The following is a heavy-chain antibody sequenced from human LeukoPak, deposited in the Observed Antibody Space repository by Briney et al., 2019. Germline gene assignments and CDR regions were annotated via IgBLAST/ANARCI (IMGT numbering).Heavy chain of an antibody. CDR3: ASLYGPAGWFDP. CDR2: INHSGST. Sequence: SETLSLTCAVYGGSFSGYYWSWIRQPPGKGLEWIGEINHSGSTNYNPSLKSRVTISVDTSKNQFSLKLSSVTAADTAVYYCASLYGPAGWFDPWGQGTLVTVSS. J-gene: IGHJ5*02. CDR1: GGSFSGYY. D-gene: IGHD2-8*01. V-gene: IGHV4-34*01.